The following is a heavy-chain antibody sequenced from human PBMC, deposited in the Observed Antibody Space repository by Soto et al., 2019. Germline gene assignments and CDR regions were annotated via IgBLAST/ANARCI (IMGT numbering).Heavy chain of an antibody. CDR2: INHSGST. CDR1: GGSFSGYY. Sequence: KTSETLSLTCAVYGGSFSGYYWSWIRQPPGKGLEWIGEINHSGSTNYNPSLKSRVTISVDTSKNQFSLKLSSVTAADTAVYYCARGYVRIDWGQGTLVTVSS. CDR3: ARGYVRID. D-gene: IGHD3-16*01. V-gene: IGHV4-34*01. J-gene: IGHJ4*02.